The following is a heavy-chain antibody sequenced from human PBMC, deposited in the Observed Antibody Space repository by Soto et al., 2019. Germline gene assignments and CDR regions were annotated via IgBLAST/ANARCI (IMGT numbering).Heavy chain of an antibody. Sequence: SETLSLTCTFSCYSIINGYYWGWIRQPPGKGLESIGNVYGSGRTYYNPSLKGRVAISVDTSKNQFSLRLSSVTAADTAVYYCVRDNDSSSYYDPWGQGTLVTVSS. CDR1: CYSIINGYY. CDR2: VYGSGRT. CDR3: VRDNDSSSYYDP. D-gene: IGHD3-22*01. V-gene: IGHV4-38-2*02. J-gene: IGHJ5*02.